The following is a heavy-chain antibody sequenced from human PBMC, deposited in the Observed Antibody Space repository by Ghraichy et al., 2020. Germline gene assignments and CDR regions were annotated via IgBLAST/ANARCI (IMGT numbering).Heavy chain of an antibody. V-gene: IGHV3-11*01. CDR1: GFTFSDYY. Sequence: LSLTCAASGFTFSDYYMSWIRQAPGKGLEWVSYISSSGSTIYYADSVKGRFTISRDNAKNSLYLQMNSLRAEDTAVYYCARDALPNYYDSSGYIGYWGQGTLVTVSS. D-gene: IGHD3-22*01. J-gene: IGHJ4*02. CDR3: ARDALPNYYDSSGYIGY. CDR2: ISSSGSTI.